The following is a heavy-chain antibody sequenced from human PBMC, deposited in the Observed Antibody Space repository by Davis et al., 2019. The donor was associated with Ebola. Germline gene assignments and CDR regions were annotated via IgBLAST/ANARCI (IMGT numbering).Heavy chain of an antibody. V-gene: IGHV3-11*04. CDR3: ARGGAVAPD. CDR2: ISGASETI. D-gene: IGHD4-23*01. Sequence: GESLKISCAASGFTFSDYYMSWVRQAPGKGLEWISYISGASETIYYADSVKGRFTISRDNAKNTLYLQMNSLRVEDTAVYFCARGGAVAPDWGPGTLVTVSS. CDR1: GFTFSDYY. J-gene: IGHJ4*02.